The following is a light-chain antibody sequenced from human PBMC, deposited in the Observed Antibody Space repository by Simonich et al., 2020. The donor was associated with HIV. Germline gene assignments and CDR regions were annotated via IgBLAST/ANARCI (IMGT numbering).Light chain of an antibody. J-gene: IGLJ3*02. Sequence: QSALTQPASVSGSPGQSITISCTGTSSDVGGYNYVSWYQQHPGKAPKLMIYDVSKRPSGFSIGFSGSKYGNTASLTISGLQAEDEADYYCSSYTSSSTLVFGGGTKLTVL. CDR2: DVS. V-gene: IGLV2-14*01. CDR3: SSYTSSSTLV. CDR1: SSDVGGYNY.